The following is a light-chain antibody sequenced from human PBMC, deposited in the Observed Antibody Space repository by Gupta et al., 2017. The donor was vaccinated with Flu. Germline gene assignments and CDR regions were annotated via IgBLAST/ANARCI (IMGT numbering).Light chain of an antibody. CDR3: MKGSHGPRIT. Sequence: DVVLTLSPLSLPVTLGQPASISCRPSQRLEYSDGNTYLNWFQQSPGKSPRRLIYKVSNGDSGVPDRFRGSGSGTDCTLKMSRVEAEDVGVYDCMKGSHGPRITFGQGTRLEIK. V-gene: IGKV2-30*01. J-gene: IGKJ5*01. CDR1: QRLEYSDGNTY. CDR2: KVS.